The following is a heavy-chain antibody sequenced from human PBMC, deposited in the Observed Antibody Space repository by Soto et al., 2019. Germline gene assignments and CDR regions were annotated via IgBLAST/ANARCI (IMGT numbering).Heavy chain of an antibody. V-gene: IGHV1-69*12. D-gene: IGHD3-22*01. CDR2: IIPVFGTP. Sequence: QVQLVQSGAEVKKPGSSVKVSCKASGGSLSNYGISWVRQAPGQGLEWMGAIIPVFGTPNYAQKFQDRVTNTADETTTTVSMNLSSLTPDATAAYYSASGYAAKIGVTTDSAVDVWGQGTTVTVSS. CDR1: GGSLSNYG. CDR3: ASGYAAKIGVTTDSAVDV. J-gene: IGHJ6*02.